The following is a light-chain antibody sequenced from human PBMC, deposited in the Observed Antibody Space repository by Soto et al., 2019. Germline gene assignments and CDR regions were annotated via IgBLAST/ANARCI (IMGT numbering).Light chain of an antibody. CDR3: QQYGASPPVYA. Sequence: EIVLTQSPGTLSLSPGERATLSCRTSRSDRNTFLAWYQQNPGQAPRLLIYGASSRATGIPDRFSGSGSGTDFPLTISRLEPEDFAVYYCQQYGASPPVYAFGQGTKLEIK. CDR1: RSDRNTF. V-gene: IGKV3-20*01. CDR2: GAS. J-gene: IGKJ2*01.